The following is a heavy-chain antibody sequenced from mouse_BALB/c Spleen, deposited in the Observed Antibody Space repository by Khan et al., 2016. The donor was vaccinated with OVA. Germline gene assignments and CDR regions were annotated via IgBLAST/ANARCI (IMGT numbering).Heavy chain of an antibody. D-gene: IGHD4-1*01. J-gene: IGHJ3*01. CDR1: GYIFTDYV. V-gene: IGHV1-77*01. CDR3: ARGGWDVFAY. CDR2: IYPGSDST. Sequence: QVQLQQSGPELVKPGASVKMSCKASGYIFTDYVMNWVKQRTGQGLEWIGQIYPGSDSTYYNEKFKDKATLTEERSSSTAYMHLNSLTSEVSAVYFCARGGWDVFAYWGQGTLVTVSA.